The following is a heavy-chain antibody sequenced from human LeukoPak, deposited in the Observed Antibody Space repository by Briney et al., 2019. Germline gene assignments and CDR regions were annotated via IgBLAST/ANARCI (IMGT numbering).Heavy chain of an antibody. CDR2: MSSNGGTT. Sequence: GGSLRLSCAASGFTFSSYAMHWVRQAPGKGLEYVSAMSSNGGTTDYANSVKGRFTISRDDSKNTLYLQMGSLRAEDMAVYYCARVGDVGPFDYWGQGTLVTVSS. D-gene: IGHD1-26*01. CDR3: ARVGDVGPFDY. J-gene: IGHJ4*02. V-gene: IGHV3-64*01. CDR1: GFTFSSYA.